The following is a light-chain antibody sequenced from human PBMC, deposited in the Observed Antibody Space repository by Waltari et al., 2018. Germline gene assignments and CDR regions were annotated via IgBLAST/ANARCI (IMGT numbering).Light chain of an antibody. CDR3: CSYAGSSTWV. CDR1: NSDVGSYNF. CDR2: DGS. J-gene: IGLJ3*02. Sequence: QSALTQPASVSGSPGQSITISCTGTNSDVGSYNFVSWFQQHRGKAPKLIIYDGSKRPSGISNRVSGSKSGNTASLTSSGLQAGDETDYYCCSYAGSSTWVFGGGTKLTVL. V-gene: IGLV2-23*01.